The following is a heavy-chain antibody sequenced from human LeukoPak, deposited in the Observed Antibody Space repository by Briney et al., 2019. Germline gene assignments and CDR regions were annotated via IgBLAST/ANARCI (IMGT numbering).Heavy chain of an antibody. Sequence: SETLSLTCTVSGGSISSGGYYWSWIRQHPGKGLEWIGYIYYSGSTYYNPSLKSRVTISVDTSKNQFSLKPSSVTAADTAVYYCARSHGDYWFDYWGQGTLVTVSS. CDR1: GGSISSGGYY. CDR3: ARSHGDYWFDY. D-gene: IGHD4-17*01. V-gene: IGHV4-31*03. CDR2: IYYSGST. J-gene: IGHJ4*02.